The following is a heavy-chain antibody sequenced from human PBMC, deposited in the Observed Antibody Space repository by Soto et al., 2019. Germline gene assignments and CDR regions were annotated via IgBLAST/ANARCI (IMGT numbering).Heavy chain of an antibody. V-gene: IGHV1-3*01. CDR3: ATVVPAAYYYYYMDV. Sequence: GASVKVSCKASGYTFTSYAMHWVRQAPGQRLEWMGWINAGNGNTKYSQKFQGRVTITRDTSASTAYMELSSLRSEDTAVYYCATVVPAAYYYYYMDVWGKGTTVTVSS. D-gene: IGHD2-2*01. CDR2: INAGNGNT. J-gene: IGHJ6*03. CDR1: GYTFTSYA.